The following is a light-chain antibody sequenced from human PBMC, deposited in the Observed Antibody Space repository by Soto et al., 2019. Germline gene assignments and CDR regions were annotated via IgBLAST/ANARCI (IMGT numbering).Light chain of an antibody. V-gene: IGLV2-14*01. J-gene: IGLJ2*01. CDR2: DVS. CDR1: SSDVGGYNY. CDR3: SSYTSISTLDVV. Sequence: QSVLTQPASVSGSPGQSITISGTGTSSDVGGYNYVSWYQQHPGKAPKLMIYDVSNRPSGVSNRFSGSKSGNTASLTISGLQAEDEADYYCSSYTSISTLDVVFGGGTKLTVL.